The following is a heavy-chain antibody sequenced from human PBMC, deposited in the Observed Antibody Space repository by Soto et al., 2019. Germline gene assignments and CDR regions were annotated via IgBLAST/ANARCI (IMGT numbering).Heavy chain of an antibody. CDR3: ARAGDWNDGEDC. J-gene: IGHJ4*02. CDR1: GFTFTHYR. Sequence: EVQLVESGGGFVQPGGSLRLSCAASGFTFTHYRIHWFRQPPGKGLEWVGRIKSDGARIEYGDSVKGRFTISRDNAHKMVFLQRNSLTDEDTGVYFCARAGDWNDGEDCWGPGPRVTVSS. CDR2: IKSDGARI. D-gene: IGHD1-1*01. V-gene: IGHV3-74*03.